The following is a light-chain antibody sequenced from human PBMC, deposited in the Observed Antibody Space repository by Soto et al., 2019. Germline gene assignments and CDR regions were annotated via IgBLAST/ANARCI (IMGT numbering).Light chain of an antibody. J-gene: IGKJ1*01. CDR2: ATS. CDR3: QQYGSSPTWK. V-gene: IGKV3-20*01. CDR1: QTVNSDY. Sequence: EFGLTQSPGTLSFSPVESATLSFSSSQTVNSDYLAWFQQRPGQAPRLLIFATSRRATDIPDRFSGSGSGTDFTLTISRLEPEDSAVYYCQQYGSSPTWKFGQGTKVDIK.